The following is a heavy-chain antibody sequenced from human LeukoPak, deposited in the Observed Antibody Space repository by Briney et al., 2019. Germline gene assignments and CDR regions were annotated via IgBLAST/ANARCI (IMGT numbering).Heavy chain of an antibody. V-gene: IGHV3-48*04. J-gene: IGHJ4*02. CDR3: TRDLHPSYYLPDY. D-gene: IGHD1-26*01. Sequence: GRSLTLSCAASGFNFNSYGMHWARQAPGKAVEWLSTITGSSGTTYCDSVKGRFTISRDNAKNSLYLQINSLRAEDTAVYYCTRDLHPSYYLPDYWGQGTLVTVSS. CDR1: GFNFNSYG. CDR2: ITGSSGTT.